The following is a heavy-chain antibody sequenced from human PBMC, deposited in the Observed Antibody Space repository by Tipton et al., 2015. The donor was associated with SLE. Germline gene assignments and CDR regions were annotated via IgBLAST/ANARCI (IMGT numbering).Heavy chain of an antibody. Sequence: SLRLSCAASGFTFSSYAMSWVRQAPGKGLEWVASIHGSGGRTDSVDSVKGRFTISRDNSKNMVYLQMNSLRVDDTAVYYCARVIRYQLLSYYHYGMDVWGQGTTVTVSS. CDR3: ARVIRYQLLSYYHYGMDV. D-gene: IGHD2-2*01. CDR2: IHGSGGRT. CDR1: GFTFSSYA. J-gene: IGHJ6*02. V-gene: IGHV3-23*01.